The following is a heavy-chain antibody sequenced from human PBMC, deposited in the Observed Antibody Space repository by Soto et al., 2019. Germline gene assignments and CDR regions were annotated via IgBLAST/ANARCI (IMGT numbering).Heavy chain of an antibody. CDR3: ARGPVTMVRGVGYYFDY. V-gene: IGHV4-34*01. Sequence: PSETLSLTCAVYGGSFSGYYWSWIRQPPGKGLEWIGEINHSGSTNYNPSLKSRVTISVDTSKNQFSLKLSSVTAADTAVYYCARGPVTMVRGVGYYFDYWGQGTLVTVSS. J-gene: IGHJ4*02. CDR2: INHSGST. D-gene: IGHD3-10*01. CDR1: GGSFSGYY.